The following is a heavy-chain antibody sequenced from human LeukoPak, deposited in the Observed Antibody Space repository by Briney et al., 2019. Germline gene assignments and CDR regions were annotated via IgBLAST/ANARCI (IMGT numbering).Heavy chain of an antibody. CDR1: GDSVSSNSAA. V-gene: IGHV6-1*01. J-gene: IGHJ6*02. CDR2: TYYRSKWYN. Sequence: SQTLSLTCAISGDSVSSNSAAWNWIRQSPSRGLELLGRTYYRSKWYNDYAVSVKSRITINPDTSKNKFSLQLNSVTPEYTAVYYCAREIVGATDPFVDYYYGMDVWGQGTTVTVSS. CDR3: AREIVGATDPFVDYYYGMDV. D-gene: IGHD1-26*01.